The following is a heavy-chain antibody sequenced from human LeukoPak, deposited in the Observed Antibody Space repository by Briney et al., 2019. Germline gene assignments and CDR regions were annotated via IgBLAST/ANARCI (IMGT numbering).Heavy chain of an antibody. J-gene: IGHJ6*02. CDR3: ARDSVGATSDFYYGMDV. Sequence: SETLSLTCTVSGGSISSYYWSWIRQPPGKGLEWIGYIYYSGSTNYNPSLKSRVTISVDTSKNQFSLKLSSVTAADTAVYYCARDSVGATSDFYYGMDVWGQGTTVTVSS. D-gene: IGHD1-26*01. V-gene: IGHV4-59*01. CDR2: IYYSGST. CDR1: GGSISSYY.